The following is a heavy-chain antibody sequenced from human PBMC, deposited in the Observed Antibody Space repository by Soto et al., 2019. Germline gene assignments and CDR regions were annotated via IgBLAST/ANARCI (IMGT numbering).Heavy chain of an antibody. CDR2: ISSAGDT. CDR3: EKVLFVIILDSSYHVNV. CDR1: GFTFSSYD. V-gene: IGHV3-13*01. J-gene: IGHJ6*02. D-gene: IGHD2-15*01. Sequence: PGGSLRLSCAGSGFTFSSYDMHWVRQATGKGLEWVSTISSAGDTYYADSVKGRFTISRDNSKNTLYLQMNSLRAEDTAVYYCEKVLFVIILDSSYHVNVWRQGTTFTVS.